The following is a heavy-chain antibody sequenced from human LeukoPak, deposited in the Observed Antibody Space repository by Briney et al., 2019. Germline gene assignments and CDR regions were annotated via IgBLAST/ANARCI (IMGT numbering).Heavy chain of an antibody. CDR1: GGSISSYY. CDR2: IYYSGST. CDR3: AREIEAAWSGYLDY. J-gene: IGHJ4*02. D-gene: IGHD3-3*01. Sequence: ASETLSLTCTVSGGSISSYYWSWIRQPPGKGLEWIGYIYYSGSTNYNPSLKSRVTISVDTSKNQFSLKLSSVTAADTAVYYCAREIEAAWSGYLDYWGQGTLVTVSS. V-gene: IGHV4-59*13.